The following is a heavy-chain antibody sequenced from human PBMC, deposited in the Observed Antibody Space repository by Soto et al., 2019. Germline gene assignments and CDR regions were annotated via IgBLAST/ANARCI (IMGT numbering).Heavy chain of an antibody. V-gene: IGHV3-23*01. Sequence: GGSLRLSCAASGFTFSSYAMSWVRQAPGKGLEWVSAISGSGGSTYYADSVKGRFTISRDNSKNTLYLQMNSLRAEDTAVYYCAKRMITFGGVIVIPDAPNFDYSGQGTLVPSPQ. CDR1: GFTFSSYA. CDR2: ISGSGGST. CDR3: AKRMITFGGVIVIPDAPNFDY. D-gene: IGHD3-16*02. J-gene: IGHJ4*02.